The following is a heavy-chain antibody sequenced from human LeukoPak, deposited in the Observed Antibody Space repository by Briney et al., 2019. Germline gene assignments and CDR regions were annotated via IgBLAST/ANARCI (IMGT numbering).Heavy chain of an antibody. CDR1: GGSISSYY. J-gene: IGHJ4*02. CDR3: ARARAMYLDY. Sequence: SETLSPTCTVSGGSISSYYWSWIRQPPGKGLEWIGYIYYSGSTNYNPSLKSRVTISVDTSKNQFSLKLSSVTAADTAVYYCARARAMYLDYWGQGTLVTVSS. D-gene: IGHD5-18*01. V-gene: IGHV4-59*01. CDR2: IYYSGST.